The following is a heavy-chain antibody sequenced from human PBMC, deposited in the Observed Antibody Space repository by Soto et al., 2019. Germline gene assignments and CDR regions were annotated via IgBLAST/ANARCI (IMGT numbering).Heavy chain of an antibody. CDR1: GGSISSYY. J-gene: IGHJ4*02. CDR2: NYYSGST. D-gene: IGHD6-6*01. CDR3: ASGSIAARPRYFDY. Sequence: SETLSLTCTVSGGSISSYYWSWIRQPPGKGLEWIGYNYYSGSTNYNPSLKSRVTISVDTSKNQFSLKLSSVTAADTAVYYCASGSIAARPRYFDYWGQGTLVTVSS. V-gene: IGHV4-59*08.